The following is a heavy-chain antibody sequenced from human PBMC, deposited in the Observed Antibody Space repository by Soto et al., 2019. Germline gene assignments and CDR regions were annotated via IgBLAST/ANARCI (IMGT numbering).Heavy chain of an antibody. J-gene: IGHJ6*02. Sequence: WVLRLSCVASGFNFNNYNLHWVRQAPSNSLESVAVISFDGTTDYYADSVKGRFTVSRDNFKNILSLQMDSLRPEDTAVYYCARDNRDCSAFNCYNPGRVFGLDVWGQGTTVTVSS. V-gene: IGHV3-30-3*01. D-gene: IGHD2-15*01. CDR1: GFNFNNYN. CDR3: ARDNRDCSAFNCYNPGRVFGLDV. CDR2: ISFDGTTD.